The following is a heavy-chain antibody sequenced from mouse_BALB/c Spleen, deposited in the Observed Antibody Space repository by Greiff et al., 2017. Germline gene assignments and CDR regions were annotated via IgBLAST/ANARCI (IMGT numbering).Heavy chain of an antibody. V-gene: IGHV3-2*02. Sequence: EVKLQESGPGLVKPSQSLSLTCTVTGYSITSDYAWNWIRQFPGNKLEWMGYISYSGSTSYNPSLKSRISITRDTSKNQFFLQLNSVTTEDTATYYCARSDYDYYAMDYWGQGTSVTVSS. CDR1: GYSITSDYA. CDR3: ARSDYDYYAMDY. CDR2: ISYSGST. D-gene: IGHD2-4*01. J-gene: IGHJ4*01.